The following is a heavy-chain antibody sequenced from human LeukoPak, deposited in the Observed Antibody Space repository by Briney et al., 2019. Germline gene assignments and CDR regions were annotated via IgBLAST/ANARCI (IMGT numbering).Heavy chain of an antibody. J-gene: IGHJ5*02. V-gene: IGHV4-34*01. Sequence: SETLSLTCAVYGGSFSGYYWSWIRQPPGKGLEWIGEINHSGSTYYNPSLKSRVTISVDNSKNQFSLNLSAMTAADTAVYYCARSYCSGGSCGRFDPWGQGTLVTVSS. CDR3: ARSYCSGGSCGRFDP. CDR2: INHSGST. D-gene: IGHD2-15*01. CDR1: GGSFSGYY.